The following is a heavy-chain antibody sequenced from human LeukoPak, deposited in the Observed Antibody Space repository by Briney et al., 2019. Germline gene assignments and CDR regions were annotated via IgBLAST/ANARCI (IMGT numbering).Heavy chain of an antibody. Sequence: KPSETLSLTCTVSGYSISSGYYWGWIRQPPGNGLEWTGSIYHSGSTYYNPSLKRRVTISVDTSSNQFSLKLSFVTAADTAVYYCARSYGSGSYNYWGQGTLVTVSS. D-gene: IGHD3-10*01. V-gene: IGHV4-38-2*02. J-gene: IGHJ4*02. CDR1: GYSISSGYY. CDR3: ARSYGSGSYNY. CDR2: IYHSGST.